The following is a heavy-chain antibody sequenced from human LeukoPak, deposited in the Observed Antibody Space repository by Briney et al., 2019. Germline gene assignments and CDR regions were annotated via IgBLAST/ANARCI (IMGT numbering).Heavy chain of an antibody. CDR3: VRGDYYYGSGSNFDY. CDR1: GFTFSSYS. Sequence: GGSLRLSCAASGFTFSSYSMNWVRQAPGKGLEWVSSITSSGNYIYYADSLKGRFTISRDNAKNSLYLQMNSLRAEDTALYYCVRGDYYYGSGSNFDYWGQGTLVTVSS. V-gene: IGHV3-21*01. D-gene: IGHD3-10*01. J-gene: IGHJ4*02. CDR2: ITSSGNYI.